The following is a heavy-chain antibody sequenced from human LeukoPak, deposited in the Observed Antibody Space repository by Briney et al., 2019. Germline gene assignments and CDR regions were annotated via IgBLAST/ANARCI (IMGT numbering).Heavy chain of an antibody. V-gene: IGHV4-38-2*02. Sequence: SETLSLTCSVSGYSLSSGYYWGWIRQPPGKGLEWIGSIYHYGSTHYNPSLKSRVTISVDTSKNQFSLKVSSVTAADTAVYFCARGESSGHYLRWGQGTLVTVSS. CDR1: GYSLSSGYY. CDR3: ARGESSGHYLR. D-gene: IGHD3-22*01. J-gene: IGHJ4*02. CDR2: IYHYGST.